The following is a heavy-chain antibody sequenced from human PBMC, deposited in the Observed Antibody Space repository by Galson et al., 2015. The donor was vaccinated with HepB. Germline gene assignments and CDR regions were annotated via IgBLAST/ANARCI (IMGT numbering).Heavy chain of an antibody. CDR2: ISASGADT. D-gene: IGHD3-16*01. CDR1: GFTFSNYA. CDR3: AKGRYASRSHFDS. Sequence: SLRLSCAASGFTFSNYAMSWVRPARGKGLEWVSTISASGADTKYAESVNGRFTISRDNANNTLSLQMTSPRDEDTALYFCAKGRYASRSHFDSWGQGALVTVSS. J-gene: IGHJ4*02. V-gene: IGHV3-23*01.